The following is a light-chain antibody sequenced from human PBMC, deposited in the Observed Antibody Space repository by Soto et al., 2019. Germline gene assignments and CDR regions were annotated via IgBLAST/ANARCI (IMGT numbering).Light chain of an antibody. CDR2: GNS. V-gene: IGLV2-8*01. CDR1: SSDVGGYNY. Sequence: QSALTQPPSASGSPGQSVTISCSGTSSDVGGYNYVSWFRQHPGKAPKLLIYGNSNRPSGVPDRFSGSKSGTSASLAITGLQAEDEADYYCQSYDSSLSDVVFGGGTKLTVL. J-gene: IGLJ2*01. CDR3: QSYDSSLSDVV.